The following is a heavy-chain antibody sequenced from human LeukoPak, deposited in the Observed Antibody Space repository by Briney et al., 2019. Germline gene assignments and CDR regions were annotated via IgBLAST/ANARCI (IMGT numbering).Heavy chain of an antibody. CDR1: GFTFSSYW. D-gene: IGHD1-14*01. Sequence: GGSLRLSCAGSGFTFSSYWMTWLRQAPGKGLEWVAHIKQDGSEKHYVDSVKGRFTISRDNAKNSVYLQMNSLRAEDTAVYYCARADPRGGRYPWGQGTLVSVSS. V-gene: IGHV3-7*01. CDR3: ARADPRGGRYP. CDR2: IKQDGSEK. J-gene: IGHJ5*02.